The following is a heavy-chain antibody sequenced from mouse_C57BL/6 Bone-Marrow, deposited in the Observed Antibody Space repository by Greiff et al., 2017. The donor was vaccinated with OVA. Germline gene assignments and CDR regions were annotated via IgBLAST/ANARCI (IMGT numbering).Heavy chain of an antibody. D-gene: IGHD3-1*01. CDR1: GYTFTSYG. J-gene: IGHJ4*01. CDR3: ARSGPYYYAMDY. V-gene: IGHV1-81*01. CDR2: IYPRSGNT. Sequence: QVQLQQSGAELARPGASVKLSCKASGYTFTSYGISWVKQRTGQGLEWIGEIYPRSGNTYYNETFKGKATLTADKSSSTAYMELRSLTSEDSAVYFCARSGPYYYAMDYWGQGTSVTVSS.